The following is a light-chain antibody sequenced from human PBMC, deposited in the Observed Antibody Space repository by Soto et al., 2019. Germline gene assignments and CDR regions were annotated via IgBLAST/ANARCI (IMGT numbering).Light chain of an antibody. V-gene: IGKV1-39*01. CDR2: AAS. J-gene: IGKJ5*01. CDR3: QQTRSGIT. CDR1: QTIDSY. Sequence: EIQLTQSPPSLSATVGDRVTITCRASQTIDSYLSWFQQKPGMTPNLLIYAASKLPSGVPSRFRGSGSGTDFTLTIDTLQPDDIASYYCQQTRSGITFGQGTRLEI.